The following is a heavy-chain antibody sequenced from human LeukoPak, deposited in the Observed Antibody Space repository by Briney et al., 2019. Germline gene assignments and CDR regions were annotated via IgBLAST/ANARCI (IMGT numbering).Heavy chain of an antibody. D-gene: IGHD3-3*01. J-gene: IGHJ4*02. CDR1: GYTFTSYG. CDR3: ARSVEITIFGVVIPLTHYFDY. V-gene: IGHV1-18*01. CDR2: ISAYNGNT. Sequence: ASVKVSCKASGYTFTSYGISWVRQAPGQGLEWMGWISAYNGNTNYAQKLQGRVTMTTDTSTSTAYMELRSLRSDDTAVYYCARSVEITIFGVVIPLTHYFDYWGQGTLVTVSS.